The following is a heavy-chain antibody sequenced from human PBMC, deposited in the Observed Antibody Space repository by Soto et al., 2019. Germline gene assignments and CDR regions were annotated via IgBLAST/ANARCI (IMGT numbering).Heavy chain of an antibody. CDR1: GYTFTGYY. CDR3: ARDHYYYGSGSQPVRLAV. V-gene: IGHV1-2*04. CDR2: INPNSGGT. Sequence: ASVKVSCKASGYTFTGYYMHWVRQAPGQGLEWMGWINPNSGGTNYAQKFQGWVTMTRDTSISTAYMELSRLRSDDTAVYYCARDHYYYGSGSQPVRLAVWGKGTTVTVSS. J-gene: IGHJ6*04. D-gene: IGHD3-10*01.